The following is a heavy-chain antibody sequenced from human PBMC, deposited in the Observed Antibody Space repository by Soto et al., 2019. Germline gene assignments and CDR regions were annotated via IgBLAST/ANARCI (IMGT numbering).Heavy chain of an antibody. V-gene: IGHV1-2*04. J-gene: IGHJ6*02. CDR2: INPNSGGT. CDR1: GYTFTGYY. Sequence: GASVKVSCKASGYTFTGYYIHWVRQAPGQGLEWMGWINPNSGGTNYAQKFQGWVTMTRDTSISTACMELSRLTSDDTAVYYCARAGYCSGDRCYYYYGLDVWGQGTTVTVSS. CDR3: ARAGYCSGDRCYYYYGLDV. D-gene: IGHD2-15*01.